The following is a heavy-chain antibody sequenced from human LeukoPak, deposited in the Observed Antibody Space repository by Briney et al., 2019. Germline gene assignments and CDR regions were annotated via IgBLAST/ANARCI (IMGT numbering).Heavy chain of an antibody. J-gene: IGHJ2*01. D-gene: IGHD2-15*01. CDR1: GGSFSGYY. Sequence: SETLSLTCAVYGGSFSGYYWSWIRQPPGKGLEWIGEINHSGSTYYNPSLKSRVTISVDTSKNQFSLKLSSVTAADTAVYYCARVQGGTPYRIYWYFDLWGRGTLVTVSS. CDR3: ARVQGGTPYRIYWYFDL. CDR2: INHSGST. V-gene: IGHV4-34*01.